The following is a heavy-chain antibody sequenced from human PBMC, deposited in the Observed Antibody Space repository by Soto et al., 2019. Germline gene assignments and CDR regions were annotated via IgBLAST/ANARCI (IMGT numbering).Heavy chain of an antibody. CDR3: ARRGSGSYYDY. V-gene: IGHV3-23*01. D-gene: IGHD1-26*01. CDR1: AFTFSSYA. CDR2: ISGSGGST. J-gene: IGHJ4*02. Sequence: PGGSLRLSCAASAFTFSSYAMSWVRQAPGKGLEWVSAISGSGGSTYYADSGKGRFTISRDNSKNTLYLQMNSLRAEDTGVYYCARRGSGSYYDYWGQGTLVTVSS.